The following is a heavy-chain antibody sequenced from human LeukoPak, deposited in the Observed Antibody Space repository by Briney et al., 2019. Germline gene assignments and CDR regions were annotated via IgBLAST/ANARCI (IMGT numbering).Heavy chain of an antibody. D-gene: IGHD3-9*01. Sequence: SETLSLTCTVPGGSISSYYWSWIRQTPGKGLEWIGYIYYSGSPNYNPSLKSRVTISVDPSKNQLSPKLSSVSGPDTAVYYCARGGRLRYFDYWGQGTLVTVSS. CDR2: IYYSGSP. CDR3: ARGGRLRYFDY. V-gene: IGHV4-59*01. CDR1: GGSISSYY. J-gene: IGHJ4*02.